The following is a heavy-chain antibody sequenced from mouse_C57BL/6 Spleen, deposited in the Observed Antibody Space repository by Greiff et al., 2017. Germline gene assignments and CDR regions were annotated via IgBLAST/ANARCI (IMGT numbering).Heavy chain of an antibody. J-gene: IGHJ3*01. CDR1: GFTFSDYG. Sequence: EVQGVESGGGLVKPGGSLKLSCAASGFTFSDYGMHWVRQAPEKGLEWVAYISSGSSIIYYADTVKGRFTISRDNAKNTLFLQMTSLRSEDTAMYYCASYDYDGASAYWGQGTLVTVSA. CDR3: ASYDYDGASAY. CDR2: ISSGSSII. V-gene: IGHV5-17*01. D-gene: IGHD2-4*01.